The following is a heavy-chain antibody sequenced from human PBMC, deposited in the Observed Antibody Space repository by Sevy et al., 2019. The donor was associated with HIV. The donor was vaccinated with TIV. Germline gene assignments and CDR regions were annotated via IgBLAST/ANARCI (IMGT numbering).Heavy chain of an antibody. J-gene: IGHJ4*02. CDR1: GFTFSSYG. CDR2: IWYDGSNK. Sequence: GGSLRLSCAASGFTFSSYGMHWVRQAPGKGLEWVAVIWYDGSNKYYADSVKGRFTISRDNSKNTLYLQMNSLRAEDTAVYYCVLDQVAGYFDYWGQGTLVTVSS. D-gene: IGHD2-15*01. CDR3: VLDQVAGYFDY. V-gene: IGHV3-33*01.